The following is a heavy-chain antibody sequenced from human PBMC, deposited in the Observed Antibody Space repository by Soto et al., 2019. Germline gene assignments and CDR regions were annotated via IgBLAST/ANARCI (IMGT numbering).Heavy chain of an antibody. CDR3: ARVRVRFLEWLGSEG. CDR1: GGTSSSYA. V-gene: IGHV1-69*12. CDR2: IIPIFGTA. Sequence: QVQLVQSGAEVKKPGSSVKVSCKASGGTSSSYAISWVRQAPGQGLEWMGGIIPIFGTANYAQKFQGRVTITADASTSTAYMELSSLRSEDTAVYYCARVRVRFLEWLGSEGWGQGTLVTVSS. J-gene: IGHJ4*02. D-gene: IGHD3-3*01.